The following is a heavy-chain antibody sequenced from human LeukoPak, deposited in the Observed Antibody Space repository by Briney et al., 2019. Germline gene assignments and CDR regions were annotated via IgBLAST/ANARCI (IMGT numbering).Heavy chain of an antibody. CDR3: ARDQIVVVPAVYYYGMDV. Sequence: ASVEVSCKASGYTFTSYGISWVRQAPGQGLEWMGWISAYNGNTNYAQKLQGRVTMTTDTSTSTAYMELRSLRSDDTAVYYCARDQIVVVPAVYYYGMDVWGQGTTVTVSS. D-gene: IGHD2-2*01. V-gene: IGHV1-18*01. J-gene: IGHJ6*02. CDR2: ISAYNGNT. CDR1: GYTFTSYG.